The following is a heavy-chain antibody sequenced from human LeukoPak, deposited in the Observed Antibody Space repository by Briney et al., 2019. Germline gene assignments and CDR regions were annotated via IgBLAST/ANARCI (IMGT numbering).Heavy chain of an antibody. Sequence: GASMKVSCKASGGTFSSYAISWVRQAPGQGLEWMGGIIPIFGTANYAQKFQGRVTITADESTSTAYMELSSLRSEDTAVYYCARGWYYGSCNYYYYYMDVWGKGTTVTISS. CDR3: ARGWYYGSCNYYYYYMDV. J-gene: IGHJ6*03. D-gene: IGHD3-10*01. V-gene: IGHV1-69*13. CDR1: GGTFSSYA. CDR2: IIPIFGTA.